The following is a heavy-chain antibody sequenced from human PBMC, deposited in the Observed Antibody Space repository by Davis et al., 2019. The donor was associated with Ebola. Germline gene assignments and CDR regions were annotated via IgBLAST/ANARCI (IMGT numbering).Heavy chain of an antibody. CDR1: GFTFSNYW. D-gene: IGHD1/OR15-1a*01. CDR2: IKEDGSEK. Sequence: GGSLRLSCAASGFTFSNYWMSWVRQAPGKGLEWVANIKEDGSEKYYVDSVKGRFTISRDNAKNSLYLQMNSLRVEDTAMYYCAREMRGTADSHWGQGTLVTVSS. J-gene: IGHJ4*02. CDR3: AREMRGTADSH. V-gene: IGHV3-7*01.